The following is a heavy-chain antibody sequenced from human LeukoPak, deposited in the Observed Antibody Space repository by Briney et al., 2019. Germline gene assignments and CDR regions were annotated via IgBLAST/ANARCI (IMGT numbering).Heavy chain of an antibody. CDR1: GYTFTGYY. D-gene: IGHD4-17*01. Sequence: GASVKVSCKASGYTFTGYYMHWVRQAPGQGLEWMGWINPNSGGTNYAQKFQGRVTMTRDTSISTAYMELSRLRSDDTAVYYCARARKTRNIYGDYVFLFDYWGQGTLVTVSS. CDR3: ARARKTRNIYGDYVFLFDY. V-gene: IGHV1-2*02. J-gene: IGHJ4*02. CDR2: INPNSGGT.